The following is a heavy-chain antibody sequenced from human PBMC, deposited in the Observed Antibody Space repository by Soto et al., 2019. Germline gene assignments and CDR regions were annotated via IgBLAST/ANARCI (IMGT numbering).Heavy chain of an antibody. D-gene: IGHD3-3*01. CDR2: IWYDGSNK. CDR3: AREGDFWSGYYSHFDY. J-gene: IGHJ4*02. Sequence: PGGSLRLSCAASGFTFSSYGMHWVRQAPGKGLEWVAVIWYDGSNKYYADSVKGRFTISRDNSKNTLYLQMNSLRAEDTAVYYCAREGDFWSGYYSHFDYWGQGTLVTVSS. CDR1: GFTFSSYG. V-gene: IGHV3-33*01.